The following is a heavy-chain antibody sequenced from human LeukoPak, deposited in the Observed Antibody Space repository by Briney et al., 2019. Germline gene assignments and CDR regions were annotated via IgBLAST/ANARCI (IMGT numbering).Heavy chain of an antibody. Sequence: PSQTLSLTCTVSGGSISSYYWSWIRQPAGKGLEWIGCIYTSGSTNYTPALKSRVTMSVDTSKNQFSLKLSSVTAADTAVYYCARGAGILTGYSPPRWFDPWGQGTPVTVSS. V-gene: IGHV4-4*07. CDR2: IYTSGST. CDR3: ARGAGILTGYSPPRWFDP. J-gene: IGHJ5*02. CDR1: GGSISSYY. D-gene: IGHD3-9*01.